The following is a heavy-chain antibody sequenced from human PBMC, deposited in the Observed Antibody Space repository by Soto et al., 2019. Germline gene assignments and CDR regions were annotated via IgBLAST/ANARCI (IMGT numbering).Heavy chain of an antibody. V-gene: IGHV5-51*01. D-gene: IGHD6-13*01. Sequence: PGESLKISCKGSGYSFTSYWIGWVRQMPGKGLEWMGIIYPGDSDTRYSPSFQGQVTISADKSISTAYLQWSSLKASDTAMYYCARRSSSWLDAFDIWGQGTMVTRLL. J-gene: IGHJ3*02. CDR3: ARRSSSWLDAFDI. CDR2: IYPGDSDT. CDR1: GYSFTSYW.